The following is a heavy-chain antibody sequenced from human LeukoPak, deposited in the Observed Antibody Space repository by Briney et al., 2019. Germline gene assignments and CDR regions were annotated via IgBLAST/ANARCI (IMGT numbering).Heavy chain of an antibody. Sequence: GGSLRLSCAASGFMFSNYAMSWVRQAQGRLECVTIIGGSGDNTFYADSVKGRFTISRDNSKNTLYLQMNNLEIEDTALYYCAKVLYGAHDAFDLRGQGTVVSVSS. CDR2: IGGSGDNT. D-gene: IGHD4-17*01. CDR3: AKVLYGAHDAFDL. CDR1: GFMFSNYA. V-gene: IGHV3-23*01. J-gene: IGHJ3*01.